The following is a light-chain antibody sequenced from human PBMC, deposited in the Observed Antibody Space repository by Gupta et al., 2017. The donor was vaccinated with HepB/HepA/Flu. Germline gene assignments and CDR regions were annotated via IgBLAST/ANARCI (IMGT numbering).Light chain of an antibody. Sequence: EIVMTQSPVTLSVSPGERATLSCRASQGVNRNVAWYQQKPGQAPRLLIYGASTRATGIPVRFSGSASGTEFTLTISSLQSEDSAVYYCQQDNTWPLTFGGGTKVEIK. CDR3: QQDNTWPLT. CDR1: QGVNRN. CDR2: GAS. J-gene: IGKJ4*01. V-gene: IGKV3-15*01.